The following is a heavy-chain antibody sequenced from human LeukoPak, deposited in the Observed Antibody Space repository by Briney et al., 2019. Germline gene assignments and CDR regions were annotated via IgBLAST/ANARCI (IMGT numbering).Heavy chain of an antibody. CDR1: GFTFSSYG. D-gene: IGHD5-12*01. J-gene: IGHJ4*02. V-gene: IGHV3-33*01. CDR3: ARDGPYSSYDYVSYFDY. CDR2: IWYDGSNK. Sequence: GGSLGLSCAASGFTFSSYGMHWVRQAPGKGLEWVAVIWYDGSNKYYADSVKGRFTISRDNSKNTLYLQMNSLRAEDTAVYYCARDGPYSSYDYVSYFDYWGQGTLVTVSS.